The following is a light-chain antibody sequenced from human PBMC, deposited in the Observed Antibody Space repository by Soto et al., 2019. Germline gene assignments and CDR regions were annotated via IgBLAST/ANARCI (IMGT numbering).Light chain of an antibody. CDR3: QPCGNEV. CDR1: SGHSSYA. J-gene: IGLJ3*02. Sequence: QPVLTQSPSASASLGASVKLTCTRSSGHSSYAIAWHQQQPEKGPRYLMKLNSDGSHSKGDGIPDRFSGSSSGAERYLTISNLHSEYEADYYCQPCGNEVFGGGTKVTVL. CDR2: LNSDGSH. V-gene: IGLV4-69*01.